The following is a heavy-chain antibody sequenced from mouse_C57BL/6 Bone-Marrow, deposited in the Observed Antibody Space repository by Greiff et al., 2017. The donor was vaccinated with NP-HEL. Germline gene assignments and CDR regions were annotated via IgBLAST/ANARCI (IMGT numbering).Heavy chain of an antibody. D-gene: IGHD2-1*01. J-gene: IGHJ4*01. Sequence: EVKLVESGGGLVQPGGSLKLSCAASGFTFSDYYMYWVRQTPEKRLEWVAYLSNGGGSTYYPDTVKGRFTISRDNAKNTLYLQMSRLKSEDTAMYYCARHGHYGNYGGFLYYAMDYWGQGTSVTVSS. CDR3: ARHGHYGNYGGFLYYAMDY. CDR2: LSNGGGST. V-gene: IGHV5-12*01. CDR1: GFTFSDYY.